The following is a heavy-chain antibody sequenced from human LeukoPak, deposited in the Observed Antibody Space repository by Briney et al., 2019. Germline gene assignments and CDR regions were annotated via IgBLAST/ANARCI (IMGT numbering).Heavy chain of an antibody. Sequence: PSETLSLTCAVYGGSFSGYYWSWIRQPPGKGLEWIGEINHSGSTNYNPSLKSRVTISVDTSKNQFSLKLSSVTAADMAVYYCARLGSIAAQEDAFDIWGQGTMVTVSS. J-gene: IGHJ3*02. CDR2: INHSGST. CDR1: GGSFSGYY. V-gene: IGHV4-34*01. D-gene: IGHD6-6*01. CDR3: ARLGSIAAQEDAFDI.